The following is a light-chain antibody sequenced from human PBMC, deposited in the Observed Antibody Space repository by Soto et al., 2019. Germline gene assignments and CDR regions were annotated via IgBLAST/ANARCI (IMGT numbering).Light chain of an antibody. Sequence: DIVMTQSPSTLSVSAGETASLSCMASQSAGNLLSWYQQKPCQAPRLLIYYISTWTTGIPPRFSGSGSGTEFTPPINSLQPEDFAVYHCQQYNNWHPWTFGQGTKVDI. CDR3: QQYNNWHPWT. CDR1: QSAGNL. CDR2: YIS. V-gene: IGKV3D-15*01. J-gene: IGKJ1*01.